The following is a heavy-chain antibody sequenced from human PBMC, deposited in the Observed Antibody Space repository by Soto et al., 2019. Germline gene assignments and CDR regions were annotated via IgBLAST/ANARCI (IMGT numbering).Heavy chain of an antibody. CDR2: IYYSGST. D-gene: IGHD1-20*01. CDR3: ARDRAVLGSYYYMDV. J-gene: IGHJ6*03. CDR1: GGPISSYY. Sequence: SETLSLTCTVSGGPISSYYWSWIRQPPGKGLEWIGYIYYSGSTNYNPSLKSRVTISIDTSKTQFSLKLSSVTAADTAVYYCARDRAVLGSYYYMDVWGKGTTVTVSS. V-gene: IGHV4-59*01.